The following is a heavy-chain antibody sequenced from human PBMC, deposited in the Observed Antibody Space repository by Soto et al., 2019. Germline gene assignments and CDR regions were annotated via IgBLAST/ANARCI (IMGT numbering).Heavy chain of an antibody. CDR1: GYSFTNYG. D-gene: IGHD3-9*01. V-gene: IGHV1-18*04. CDR3: AGEGRYDIMTGASAC. CDR2: ISVYNGKT. Sequence: QVQLVQSGVEVKKPGASVKVSCKASGYSFTNYGISWVRQAPGQGLEWMGWISVYNGKTNYAQMLQGRVTMTTDTSTTTAYMELRNLRSDDTAVYYCAGEGRYDIMTGASACWGQGTLVTVSS. J-gene: IGHJ4*02.